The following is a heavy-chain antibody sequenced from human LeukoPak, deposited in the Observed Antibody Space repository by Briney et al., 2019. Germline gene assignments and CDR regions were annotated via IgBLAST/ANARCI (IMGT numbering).Heavy chain of an antibody. V-gene: IGHV5-10-1*01. CDR2: IDPCDSYT. CDR1: GYSFTSYW. CDR3: ARLGTTVTTITDY. J-gene: IGHJ4*02. Sequence: GESLKISCKGSGYSFTSYWISWVRQMPGKGLEWMGRIDPCDSYTNYSPSFQGHVTISADKSISTAYLQWSSLKASDTAMYYCARLGTTVTTITDYWGQGTLVTVSS. D-gene: IGHD4-17*01.